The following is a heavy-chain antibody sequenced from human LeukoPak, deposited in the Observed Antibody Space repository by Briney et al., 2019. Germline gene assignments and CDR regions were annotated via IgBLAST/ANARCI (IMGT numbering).Heavy chain of an antibody. J-gene: IGHJ4*02. CDR2: IWHDGSNK. V-gene: IGHV3-33*01. Sequence: GGSLRLSCAASGFTFSNYGIHWVRQAPGKGLEWVALIWHDGSNKYYEDSVKGRFTISRDNSQNTVHLQMNSLRAEDTAVYYCARHWSGVDYWGQGTLVTVSS. CDR1: GFTFSNYG. CDR3: ARHWSGVDY.